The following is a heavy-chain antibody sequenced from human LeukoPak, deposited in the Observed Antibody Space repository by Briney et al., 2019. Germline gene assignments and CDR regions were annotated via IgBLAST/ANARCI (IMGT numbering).Heavy chain of an antibody. V-gene: IGHV4-34*01. Sequence: SETLSLTCAVYGGSFSGYYWSWIRQPPGKGLEWIGEINHSGSTNYNPSLKSRVTISVDTSKNQFSLKLSSVTAADTAVYYCARGLRSGSGYYNWGQGTLVTVSS. D-gene: IGHD3-22*01. CDR1: GGSFSGYY. J-gene: IGHJ4*02. CDR2: INHSGST. CDR3: ARGLRSGSGYYN.